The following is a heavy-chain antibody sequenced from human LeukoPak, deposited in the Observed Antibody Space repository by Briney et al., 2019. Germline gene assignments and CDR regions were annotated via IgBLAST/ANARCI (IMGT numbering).Heavy chain of an antibody. V-gene: IGHV4-61*01. Sequence: SETLSLTCTVSGGSISSGSYCWSWIRQPPGKGLEWIGYIYYSGSTKYNPSLKSRVIISVDTSKNQFSLKLSSVTAADTAIYYCARVISHGYSDSWGQGTLVTVSS. J-gene: IGHJ4*02. CDR1: GGSISSGSYC. CDR3: ARVISHGYSDS. D-gene: IGHD3-16*02. CDR2: IYYSGST.